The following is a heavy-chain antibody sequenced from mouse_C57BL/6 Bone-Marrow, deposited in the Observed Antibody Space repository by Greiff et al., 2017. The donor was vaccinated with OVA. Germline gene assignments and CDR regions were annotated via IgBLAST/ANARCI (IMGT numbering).Heavy chain of an antibody. V-gene: IGHV5-4*01. J-gene: IGHJ1*03. CDR1: GFTFSSYA. CDR2: ISDGGSYT. D-gene: IGHD1-1*01. CDR3: ARDKTDYYGSSYYFDV. Sequence: EVKVVDSGGGLVKPGGSLKLSCAASGFTFSSYAMSWVRQTPEKRLEWVATISDGGSYTYYPDNVKGRFTISRDNAKNNLYLQMSHLKSEDTAMYYCARDKTDYYGSSYYFDVWGTGTTVTVSS.